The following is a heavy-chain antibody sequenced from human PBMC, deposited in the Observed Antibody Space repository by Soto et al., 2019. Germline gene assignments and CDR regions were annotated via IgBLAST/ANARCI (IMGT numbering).Heavy chain of an antibody. Sequence: GESLKISCNGSGYSFTIYWIRWVRQMPGKGLEWMGRIDPSDSYTNYSPSFQGHVTISADKSISTAYLQWSSLKASDTAMYYCARLVPTYCSSTSCYDDYWGQGTLVTVSS. CDR3: ARLVPTYCSSTSCYDDY. J-gene: IGHJ4*02. CDR2: IDPSDSYT. CDR1: GYSFTIYW. D-gene: IGHD2-2*01. V-gene: IGHV5-10-1*01.